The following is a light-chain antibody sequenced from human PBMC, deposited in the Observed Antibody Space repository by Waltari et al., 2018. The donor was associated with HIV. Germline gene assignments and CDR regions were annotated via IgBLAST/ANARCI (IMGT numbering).Light chain of an antibody. CDR1: SSDVGGYNY. CDR3: TSYTSSSTLVV. J-gene: IGLJ2*01. Sequence: QSALTQPASVSGSLGQSITISCTGTSSDVGGYNYVSWYQHHPAKAPKLMIYEVTNRPSGVSHRCPGSKSGNPASLTISGLQAEDESDYYCTSYTSSSTLVVFGGGTNLTVL. V-gene: IGLV2-14*01. CDR2: EVT.